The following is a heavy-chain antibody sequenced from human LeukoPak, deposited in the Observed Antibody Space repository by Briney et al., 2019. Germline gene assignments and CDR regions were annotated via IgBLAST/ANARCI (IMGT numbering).Heavy chain of an antibody. V-gene: IGHV3-30*01. D-gene: IGHD3-3*01. J-gene: IGHJ4*02. Sequence: GRSLRLSCAASGFTFSSYAMHWVRQAPGKGLEWVAVISYDGSNKYYADSVKGRFTISRDNSKNTLYLQMNSLRAEDTAVYYCARERTNITIFGVASYFDYWGQGTLVTVSS. CDR1: GFTFSSYA. CDR3: ARERTNITIFGVASYFDY. CDR2: ISYDGSNK.